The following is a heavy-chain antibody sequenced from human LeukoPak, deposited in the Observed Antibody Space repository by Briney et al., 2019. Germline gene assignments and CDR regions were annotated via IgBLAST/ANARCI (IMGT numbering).Heavy chain of an antibody. CDR1: GFTFSSYE. Sequence: GGSLRLSCAASGFTFSSYEMNWARQAPGKGLEWVAYITSSGSIIYYADSVRGRFTISRDNAKNSLFLQMNSLRAEDTAFYYCARNHLSGYDRGGDCWGQGTLVTVSS. D-gene: IGHD5-12*01. CDR3: ARNHLSGYDRGGDC. CDR2: ITSSGSII. V-gene: IGHV3-48*03. J-gene: IGHJ4*02.